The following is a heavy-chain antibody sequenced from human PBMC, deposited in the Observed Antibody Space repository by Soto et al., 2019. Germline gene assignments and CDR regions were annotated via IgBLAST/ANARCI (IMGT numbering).Heavy chain of an antibody. D-gene: IGHD6-13*01. CDR2: IIPIFGTA. CDR3: ALKRIAAAGSWYFDL. Sequence: QVQLVQSGAEVKKPGSSVKVSCKASGGTFSSYAISWVRQAPGQGLEWMGGIIPIFGTANYAQKFQGRVTITADESTSKAYMELSSLRSEDTAVYYCALKRIAAAGSWYFDLWGRGTLVTVSS. V-gene: IGHV1-69*12. J-gene: IGHJ2*01. CDR1: GGTFSSYA.